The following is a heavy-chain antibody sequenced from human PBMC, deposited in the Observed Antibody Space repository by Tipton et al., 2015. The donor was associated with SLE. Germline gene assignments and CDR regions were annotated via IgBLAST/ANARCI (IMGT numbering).Heavy chain of an antibody. D-gene: IGHD6-19*01. CDR1: GFRFSTYW. V-gene: IGHV3-9*01. CDR2: ISWNSGSI. Sequence: SLRLSCAASGFRFSTYWMHWVRQAPGKGLEWVSGISWNSGSIGYADSVKGRFTISRDNAKNSLYLQMNSLRAEDTALYYCAKGPYSSYYYYMDVWGKGTTVTVSS. CDR3: AKGPYSSYYYYMDV. J-gene: IGHJ6*03.